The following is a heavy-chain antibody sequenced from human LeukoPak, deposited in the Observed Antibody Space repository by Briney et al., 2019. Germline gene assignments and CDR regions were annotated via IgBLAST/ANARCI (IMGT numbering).Heavy chain of an antibody. V-gene: IGHV3-33*01. Sequence: GGSLRLSCVASGFIFSHYGMHWVRQAPGKGLEWVAVIWSDGSNRFYAGSVKGQFTISRDNSQNTVFLQMNSLRAEDTAMYYCARDAQRGFDYSNSLKYWGHGILVTVSS. CDR1: GFIFSHYG. J-gene: IGHJ4*01. CDR2: IWSDGSNR. D-gene: IGHD4-11*01. CDR3: ARDAQRGFDYSNSLKY.